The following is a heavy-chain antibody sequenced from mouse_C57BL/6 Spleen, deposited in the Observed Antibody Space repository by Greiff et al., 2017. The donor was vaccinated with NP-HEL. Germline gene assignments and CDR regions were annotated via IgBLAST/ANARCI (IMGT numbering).Heavy chain of an antibody. CDR3: ARRPYYGNYGAMDY. CDR2: INPNNGGT. J-gene: IGHJ4*01. D-gene: IGHD2-10*01. V-gene: IGHV1-22*01. Sequence: VQLQQSGPELVKPGASVKMSCKASGYTFTDYNMHWVKQSHGKSLEWIGYINPNNGGTSYNQKFKGKATLTVNKSSSTAYMKLRSLTSEESAVDYCARRPYYGNYGAMDYWGQGTSVTVSS. CDR1: GYTFTDYN.